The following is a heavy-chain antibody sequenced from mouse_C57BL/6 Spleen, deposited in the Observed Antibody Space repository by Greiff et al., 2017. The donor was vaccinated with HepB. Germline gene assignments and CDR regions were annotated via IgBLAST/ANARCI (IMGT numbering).Heavy chain of an antibody. CDR2: MYPGDGDT. CDR3: ASFITTVLDY. CDR1: GYAFSSSW. Sequence: VQLQQSGPELVKPGASVKISCKASGYAFSSSWMNWVKQRPGKGLEWIGRMYPGDGDTNYNGKFKGKATLTADKSSSTAYMQLSSLTSEDSAVYFCASFITTVLDYWGQGTTLTVSS. D-gene: IGHD1-1*01. J-gene: IGHJ2*01. V-gene: IGHV1-82*01.